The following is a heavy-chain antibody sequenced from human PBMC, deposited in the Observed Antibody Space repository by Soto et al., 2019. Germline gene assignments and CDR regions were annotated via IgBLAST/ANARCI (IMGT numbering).Heavy chain of an antibody. CDR2: IFSSGTT. CDR1: GDSIGSGNKY. CDR3: VRVPAPSDAYHAMDI. Sequence: SETLSLTFTVSGDSIGSGNKYWSWMRRAPGKGLEWIGYIFSSGTTYYNPSLKSRLTMSLDTSQNQFSQKLNSVPPANPAAYFCVRVPAPSDAYHAMDIWGQGTSVTVSS. J-gene: IGHJ6*02. V-gene: IGHV4-30-4*02.